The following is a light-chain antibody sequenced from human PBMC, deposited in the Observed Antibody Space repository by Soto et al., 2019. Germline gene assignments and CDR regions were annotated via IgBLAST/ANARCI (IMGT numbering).Light chain of an antibody. CDR1: QSSRRS. J-gene: IGKJ1*01. V-gene: IGKV1-39*01. CDR3: QQSYSTPWT. CDR2: AAS. Sequence: DIQMTQSPSSLSASVADSVTITCRASQSSRRSLNWYQQKQGKAPKXXIYAASSLQRGVPSSVSGSGSGTDFTLTISSLQPEDVATYYCQQSYSTPWTFGQGTKVDIK.